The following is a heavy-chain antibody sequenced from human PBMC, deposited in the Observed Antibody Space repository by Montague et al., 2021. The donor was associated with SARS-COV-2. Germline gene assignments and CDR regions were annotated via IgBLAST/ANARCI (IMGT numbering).Heavy chain of an antibody. J-gene: IGHJ4*02. V-gene: IGHV3-21*01. Sequence: SLRLPCAASGFTFSSYSMNWVRQAPGKGLEWVSSISSSSSYIYYADSVKGRFTISRDNAKNSLYLQMNSLRAEDTAVYYCARGYSGYDYDYWGQGTLVTVSS. CDR3: ARGYSGYDYDY. CDR1: GFTFSSYS. CDR2: ISSSSSYI. D-gene: IGHD5-12*01.